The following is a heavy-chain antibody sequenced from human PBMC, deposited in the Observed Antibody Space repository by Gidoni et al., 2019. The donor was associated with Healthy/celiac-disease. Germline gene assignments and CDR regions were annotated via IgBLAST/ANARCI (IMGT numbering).Heavy chain of an antibody. CDR1: GFPFSGYA. CDR3: ARAPERYFDWLSPLEDKNY. CDR2: ISSSGRTI. J-gene: IGHJ4*02. Sequence: EVQLVDSGGGLVQPGGSLRLSCAASGFPFSGYAMNWVRQAPGKGLEWVSYISSSGRTIYYADSVKGRFTISRDNAKNSLYLQMNSLRAEDTAVYYCARAPERYFDWLSPLEDKNYWGQGTLVTVSS. V-gene: IGHV3-48*03. D-gene: IGHD3-9*01.